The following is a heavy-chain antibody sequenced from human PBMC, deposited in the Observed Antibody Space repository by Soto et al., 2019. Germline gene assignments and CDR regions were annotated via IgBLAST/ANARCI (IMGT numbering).Heavy chain of an antibody. CDR2: IIPIFGTA. Sequence: SVKVSCKXSGGTFSSYAISWVRQAPGQGLEWMGGIIPIFGTANYAQKFQGRVTITADESTSTAYMELSSLRSEDTAVYYCARDTRRLVASGLGVDAFDIWGQGTMVTVSS. J-gene: IGHJ3*02. CDR1: GGTFSSYA. D-gene: IGHD6-19*01. V-gene: IGHV1-69*13. CDR3: ARDTRRLVASGLGVDAFDI.